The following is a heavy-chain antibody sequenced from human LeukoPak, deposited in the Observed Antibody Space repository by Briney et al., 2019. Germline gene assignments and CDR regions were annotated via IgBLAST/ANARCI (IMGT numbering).Heavy chain of an antibody. V-gene: IGHV3-23*01. CDR3: AKDQVGYGQSMDYFVF. D-gene: IGHD5-18*01. CDR2: ISRSGGGT. J-gene: IGHJ4*02. Sequence: GGSLRLSCAASGFTFSSYVMSWVRQAPGKGLEWVSAISRSGGGTYYADSVKGRFTISRDNSKNTLYLQMNSLRAEDTAVYYCAKDQVGYGQSMDYFVFWGQGSLGTVSS. CDR1: GFTFSSYV.